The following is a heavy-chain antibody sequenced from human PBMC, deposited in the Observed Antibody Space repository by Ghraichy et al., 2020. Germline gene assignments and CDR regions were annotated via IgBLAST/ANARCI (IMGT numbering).Heavy chain of an antibody. V-gene: IGHV1-2*02. CDR2: INPNGGGT. CDR3: ATVLVRGGYWYHGLDV. J-gene: IGHJ6*02. Sequence: ASVKVSCKASGYTFTDYFIYWVRQAPGQGLEWMGWINPNGGGTFYAENFRGRATMTRDTSISTAYMELTSLRSDDTADYYCATVLVRGGYWYHGLDVWGHGTTVTVSS. D-gene: IGHD3-10*01. CDR1: GYTFTDYF.